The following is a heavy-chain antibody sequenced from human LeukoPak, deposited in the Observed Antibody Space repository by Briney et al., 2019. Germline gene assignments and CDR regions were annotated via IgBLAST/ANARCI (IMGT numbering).Heavy chain of an antibody. V-gene: IGHV3-30-3*01. CDR1: GFTFSSYA. CDR3: ASAGIAAAGRHAFDI. J-gene: IGHJ3*02. CDR2: ISYDGSNK. Sequence: GRSPRLSCAASGFTFSSYAMHWVRQAPGKGLEWVAVISYDGSNKYYADSVKGRFTISRDNSKNTLYLQMNSLRAEDTAVYYCASAGIAAAGRHAFDIWGQGTMVTVSS. D-gene: IGHD6-13*01.